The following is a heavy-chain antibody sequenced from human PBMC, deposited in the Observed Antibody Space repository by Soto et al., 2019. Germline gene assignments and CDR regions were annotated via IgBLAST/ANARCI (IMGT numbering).Heavy chain of an antibody. V-gene: IGHV1-18*01. CDR3: ARGDVVVPAAYAFDI. J-gene: IGHJ3*02. Sequence: ASVKVSCKASGYTFTSYGISWVRQAPGQGLEWMGWISAYNGNTNYAQKLQGRVTMTTDTSTSTAYMELRSLRSDDTAVYYCARGDVVVPAAYAFDIWGQGTMVTVSS. CDR1: GYTFTSYG. D-gene: IGHD2-2*01. CDR2: ISAYNGNT.